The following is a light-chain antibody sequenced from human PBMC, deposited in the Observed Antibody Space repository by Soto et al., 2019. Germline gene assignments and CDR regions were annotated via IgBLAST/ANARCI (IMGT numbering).Light chain of an antibody. J-gene: IGLJ3*02. Sequence: QAVVTQSPSASASLGASVKLTCTLSSGHSSYAIAWHQQQPEKGPRYLMKLNSDGSHSKGDGIPDRFSGSSSGAERYLTISRLQSEDEADDSCQSWGTGIDWVFGGGTKLTVL. CDR2: LNSDGSH. CDR1: SGHSSYA. V-gene: IGLV4-69*01. CDR3: QSWGTGIDWV.